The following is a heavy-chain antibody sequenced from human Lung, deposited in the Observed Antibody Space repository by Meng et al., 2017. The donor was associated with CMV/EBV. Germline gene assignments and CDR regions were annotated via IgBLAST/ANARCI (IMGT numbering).Heavy chain of an antibody. CDR1: GFTFSDYY. Sequence: GGSXRLXCAASGFTFSDYYMCWIRQAPGKGLERVSYISSSGSTRSYADSVKGRFTISRDNAKNSLYLQMNSLRAEDAAVYYCARARRVAGDYFDYWGQGTXVNGAS. J-gene: IGHJ4*02. V-gene: IGHV3-11*01. CDR3: ARARRVAGDYFDY. D-gene: IGHD3-3*01. CDR2: ISSSGSTR.